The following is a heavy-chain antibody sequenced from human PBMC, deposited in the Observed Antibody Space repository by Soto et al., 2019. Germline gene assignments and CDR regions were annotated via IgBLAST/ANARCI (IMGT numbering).Heavy chain of an antibody. D-gene: IGHD6-6*01. V-gene: IGHV1-69*13. CDR1: GGTFSSYA. J-gene: IGHJ3*02. CDR2: IIPIFGTA. CDR3: ARVWRSSSFDAFDI. Sequence: SVKVSCKASGGTFSSYAISWVRQAPGQGLEWMGGIIPIFGTANYAQKFQGRVTITADESTSTAYMELSSLRSEDTAVYYCARVWRSSSFDAFDIWGQETMVTVSS.